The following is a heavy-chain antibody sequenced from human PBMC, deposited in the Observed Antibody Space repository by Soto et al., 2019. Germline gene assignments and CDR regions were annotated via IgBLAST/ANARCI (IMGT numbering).Heavy chain of an antibody. Sequence: GGSLRLSCAASGFTFSSYAMSWVRQAPGKGLEWVSAISGSGGSTYYADSVKGRFTISRDNSKNTLYLQMNSLRAEDTAVYYCAKGYGSGSYYIYFDYWGQGTLVTVSS. CDR1: GFTFSSYA. D-gene: IGHD3-10*01. CDR2: ISGSGGST. V-gene: IGHV3-23*01. CDR3: AKGYGSGSYYIYFDY. J-gene: IGHJ4*02.